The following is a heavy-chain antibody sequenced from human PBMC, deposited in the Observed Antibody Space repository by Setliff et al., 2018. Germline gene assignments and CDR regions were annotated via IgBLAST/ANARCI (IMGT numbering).Heavy chain of an antibody. J-gene: IGHJ4*02. CDR3: ARERTYDILTGPYYFDY. Sequence: ASVKVSCKASGYIFKSYGISWVRQAPGQGPEWMGWISSYNDVTNYAQSFQGRVTMTTGTSKSAAYMDLRGPRSDDTAVYYCARERTYDILTGPYYFDYWGQGTLVTVSS. V-gene: IGHV1-18*01. CDR2: ISSYNDVT. D-gene: IGHD3-9*01. CDR1: GYIFKSYG.